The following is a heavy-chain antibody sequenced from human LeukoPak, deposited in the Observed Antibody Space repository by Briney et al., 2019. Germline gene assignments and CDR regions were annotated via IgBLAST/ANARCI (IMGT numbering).Heavy chain of an antibody. Sequence: GGSLRLSCAASGFTFSSYAMSWVRQAPGKGLEWVSSISGSGGSIYYADSVKGRFTISRDNSKSTLYLQVNSLRAEDTAIYYCAKEAVAAAGPFDYWGQGTLVTVSS. J-gene: IGHJ4*02. CDR1: GFTFSSYA. CDR2: ISGSGGSI. V-gene: IGHV3-23*01. CDR3: AKEAVAAAGPFDY. D-gene: IGHD6-13*01.